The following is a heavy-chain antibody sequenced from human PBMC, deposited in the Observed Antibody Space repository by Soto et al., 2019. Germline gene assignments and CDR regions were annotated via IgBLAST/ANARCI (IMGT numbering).Heavy chain of an antibody. V-gene: IGHV4-59*08. D-gene: IGHD2-2*02. J-gene: IGHJ6*03. CDR2: IYYSGST. CDR3: ARNSPIQHVVPAAIGYYYHYYMAV. Sequence: SETLSLACTVSGGSISSYYWSWIRQPPGKGLEWIGYIYYSGSTNYNPSLESRVTISVDTSKNQFSLKLSSVTAADTAVYYCARNSPIQHVVPAAIGYYYHYYMAVWGKGTTVTVSS. CDR1: GGSISSYY.